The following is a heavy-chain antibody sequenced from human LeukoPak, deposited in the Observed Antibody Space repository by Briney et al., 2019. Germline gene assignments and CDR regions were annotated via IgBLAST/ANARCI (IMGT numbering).Heavy chain of an antibody. CDR2: IYYSGST. Sequence: SETLSLTCTVSVGSISSYYWSWIRQPPGKGLEWIGYIYYSGSTNYNPSLKSRVTISVDTSKNQFSLKLSSVSAADTAVYYCARGIVAVVTDAFDIWGQGTMVTVSS. CDR3: ARGIVAVVTDAFDI. D-gene: IGHD3-22*01. CDR1: VGSISSYY. J-gene: IGHJ3*02. V-gene: IGHV4-59*01.